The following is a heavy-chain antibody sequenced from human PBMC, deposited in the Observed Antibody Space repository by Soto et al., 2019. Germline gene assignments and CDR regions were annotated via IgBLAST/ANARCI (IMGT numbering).Heavy chain of an antibody. CDR2: INVGDDKT. CDR3: ARAKYDYIWGSYHPFDQ. V-gene: IGHV1-3*01. J-gene: IGHJ4*02. CDR1: GKSFDNFA. D-gene: IGHD3-16*02. Sequence: QVQLVQSGAEVKKPGASVRLSCKVSGKSFDNFAVHWVRQTPGQRPKWMWRINVGDDKTKYSEKFQGRVIVSYATAATPAYMELRALSSEDTAVYYCARAKYDYIWGSYHPFDQWAQGAQVTVAS.